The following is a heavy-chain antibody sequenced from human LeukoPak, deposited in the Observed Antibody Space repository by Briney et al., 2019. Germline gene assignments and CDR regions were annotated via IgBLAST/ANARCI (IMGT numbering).Heavy chain of an antibody. V-gene: IGHV1-46*01. D-gene: IGHD1-7*01. CDR1: GYTFTSYY. CDR3: ARVVNHSWNYGGGLEY. J-gene: IGHJ4*02. CDR2: INPSGGSA. Sequence: GASVKVSCKASGYTFTSYYMHWVRQAPGPGLEWMGIINPSGGSATYARKFQGRVTMTKDTSTSTVYMELRSLRSEDTAVYYCARVVNHSWNYGGGLEYWGQGTLVTVSS.